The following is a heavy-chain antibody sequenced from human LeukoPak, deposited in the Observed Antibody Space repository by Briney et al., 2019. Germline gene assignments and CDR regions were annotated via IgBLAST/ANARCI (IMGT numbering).Heavy chain of an antibody. D-gene: IGHD6-19*01. V-gene: IGHV3-48*01. J-gene: IGHJ4*02. CDR3: ASPGGGSGWAYYFEY. CDR2: ISSSTNTI. Sequence: GSLRLSCAVSGFIFNDYTMNWVRQAPGKGLEWVSYISSSTNTIYYADSVKGRFTISRDNAKSSLYLQMNSLRVEDTAVYYCASPGGGSGWAYYFEYWGQGTLVTVSS. CDR1: GFIFNDYT.